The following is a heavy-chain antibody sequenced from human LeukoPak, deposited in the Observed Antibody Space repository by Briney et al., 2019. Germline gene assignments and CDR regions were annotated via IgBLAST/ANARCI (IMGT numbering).Heavy chain of an antibody. CDR3: ARGRVSSSTWYSTYYSFFYMDL. D-gene: IGHD4-11*01. CDR2: VDHTAST. V-gene: IGHV4-59*01. J-gene: IGHJ6*03. CDR1: DDSITMYY. Sequence: SETLSLTCTVSDDSITMYYWTWIRQPPGKGLEWIGYVDHTASTKFNASLNGRVSISRDTSNNFFSLRLRSVTPADTAVYFCARGRVSSSTWYSTYYSFFYMDLWGKGTTVTVSS.